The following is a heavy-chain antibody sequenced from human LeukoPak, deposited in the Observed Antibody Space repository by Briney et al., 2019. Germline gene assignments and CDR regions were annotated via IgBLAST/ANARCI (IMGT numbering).Heavy chain of an antibody. CDR2: ISSSGSTI. CDR3: AREASGSYGMDV. Sequence: GGSLRLSCAASGFTFSSYEMNWVRQAPGKGLEWVSYISSSGSTIYYADSVKGRFTISRDNAKNSLYLQMNSLRAEDTAVYYCAREASGSYGMDVWGQGTTVTVSS. V-gene: IGHV3-48*03. CDR1: GFTFSSYE. J-gene: IGHJ6*02. D-gene: IGHD5-12*01.